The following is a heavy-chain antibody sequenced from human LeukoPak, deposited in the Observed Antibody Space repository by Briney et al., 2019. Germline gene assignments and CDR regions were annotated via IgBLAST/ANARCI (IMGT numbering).Heavy chain of an antibody. D-gene: IGHD3-22*01. Sequence: NPSETLSLTCTVSGGSISSYYWSWIRQPPGKGLEWIGYIYYSGSTNYNPSLKSRVTISVDTSKNQFSLKLSSVTAADTAVYYCARGSPSSGYYVPLWFDPWGQGTLVTVSS. CDR1: GGSISSYY. CDR3: ARGSPSSGYYVPLWFDP. V-gene: IGHV4-59*01. J-gene: IGHJ5*02. CDR2: IYYSGST.